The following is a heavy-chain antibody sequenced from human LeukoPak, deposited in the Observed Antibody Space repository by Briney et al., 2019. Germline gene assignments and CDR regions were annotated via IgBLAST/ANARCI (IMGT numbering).Heavy chain of an antibody. V-gene: IGHV3-7*01. J-gene: IGHJ4*02. CDR3: ARDGIAAAASPY. Sequence: PGGSLRLSCAASGFTLSDYYVTWIRQAPGKGLEWVANIKQDGSEKYYVDSVKGRFTISRDNSKNSLYLQMNSLRAEDTAVYYCARDGIAAAASPYWGQGTLVTVSS. D-gene: IGHD6-13*01. CDR1: GFTLSDYY. CDR2: IKQDGSEK.